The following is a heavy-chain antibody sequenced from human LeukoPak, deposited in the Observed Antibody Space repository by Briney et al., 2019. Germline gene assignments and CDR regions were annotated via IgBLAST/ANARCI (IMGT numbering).Heavy chain of an antibody. CDR1: GYSISGGYY. J-gene: IGHJ5*02. CDR3: ARGEVVVVPAAIRFDP. V-gene: IGHV4-38-2*01. CDR2: IYHSGST. D-gene: IGHD2-2*01. Sequence: PSETLSLTCAVSGYSISGGYYWGWIRQPPGKGLEWIGSIYHSGSTYYNPSLKSRVTISVDTSKNQFSLKLSSVTAADTAVYYCARGEVVVVPAAIRFDPWGQGTLVTVSS.